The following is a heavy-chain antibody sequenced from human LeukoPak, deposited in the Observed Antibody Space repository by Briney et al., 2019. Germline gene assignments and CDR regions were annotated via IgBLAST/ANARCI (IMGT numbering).Heavy chain of an antibody. J-gene: IGHJ4*02. CDR3: ARASAYYGSGRGWAYDY. V-gene: IGHV3-48*03. Sequence: GGSLRLSCAASGFTFSSYEMNWVRQAPGKGLEWVSYISSSGSTIYYADSVKGRFTISRDNAKNSLYLQMNSLRTEDTAVYYCARASAYYGSGRGWAYDYWGQGTLVTVSS. CDR1: GFTFSSYE. D-gene: IGHD3-10*01. CDR2: ISSSGSTI.